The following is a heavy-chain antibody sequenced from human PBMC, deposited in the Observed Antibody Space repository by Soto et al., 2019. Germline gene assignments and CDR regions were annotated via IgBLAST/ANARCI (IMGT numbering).Heavy chain of an antibody. D-gene: IGHD3-22*01. V-gene: IGHV4-39*01. CDR2: FYYSGST. J-gene: IGHJ4*02. CDR1: GGSISGSTYY. CDR3: ARQGGAVRYYYDSSGYRFDY. Sequence: SETLSLTCTVSGGSISGSTYYWGWIRHPPGKGLEWIGSFYYSGSTYYNPALKSRVTISVDTSKNQFSLKLSSVTAADTAVYYCARQGGAVRYYYDSSGYRFDYWGPGTLVT.